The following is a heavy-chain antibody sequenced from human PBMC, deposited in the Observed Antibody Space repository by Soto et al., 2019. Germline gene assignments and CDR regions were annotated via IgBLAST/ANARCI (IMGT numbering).Heavy chain of an antibody. CDR3: SRGGGGGLFDL. Sequence: QVQLVESGGGLVKPGGSQRLSCATSGFTFSDYYMSWIRQAPGKGLEFVSYISPKGTYRTYADSVKGRFTISRDNAKNSLYLQVNSLRAEDTAVYYCSRGGGGGLFDLWGQGAFVTVSS. J-gene: IGHJ5*02. CDR1: GFTFSDYY. CDR2: ISPKGTYR. D-gene: IGHD2-21*01. V-gene: IGHV3-11*06.